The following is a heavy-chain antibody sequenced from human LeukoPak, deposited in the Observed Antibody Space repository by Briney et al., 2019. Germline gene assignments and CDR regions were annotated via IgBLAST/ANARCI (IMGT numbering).Heavy chain of an antibody. CDR1: GFTFSSYV. CDR2: ISYDGSNK. V-gene: IGHV3-30*18. Sequence: VGSLRFSCAASGFTFSSYVMHWIRQAPVKRLHWVAAISYDGSNKYYADSVKGRFTIYRDNSKNTLYLQMNSLRAEDTAVYYCAKVHLEGASSLDQWGQGILVTVSS. CDR3: AKVHLEGASSLDQ. D-gene: IGHD1-26*01. J-gene: IGHJ4*02.